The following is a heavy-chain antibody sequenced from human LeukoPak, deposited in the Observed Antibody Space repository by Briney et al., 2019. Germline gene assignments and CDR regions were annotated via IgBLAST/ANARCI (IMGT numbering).Heavy chain of an antibody. CDR1: GFTFSSDA. V-gene: IGHV3-23*01. J-gene: IGHJ4*02. CDR3: AKDVEVVARKFDY. Sequence: GGSLRLSCADSGFTFSSDAMSWVRQAPGKGLEWVSAISGSGGSTYYADSVKGRFTISRDNSKNTLYLQMNSLRAEDTAVYYCAKDVEVVARKFDYWSQGTLVTVSS. CDR2: ISGSGGST. D-gene: IGHD5-12*01.